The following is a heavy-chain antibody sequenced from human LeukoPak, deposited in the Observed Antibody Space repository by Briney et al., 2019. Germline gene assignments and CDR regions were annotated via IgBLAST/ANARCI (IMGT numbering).Heavy chain of an antibody. Sequence: PSETLSLTCAVSGYSISSGYYWGWIRQPPGKGLEWIGSIYHSGSTYYNPSLKSRVTISVDTSKNQFSLKLSSVTAADTAVYYCARHSGYVTAYYYYYMDVWGKGTTVTVSS. CDR1: GYSISSGYY. D-gene: IGHD5-12*01. V-gene: IGHV4-38-2*01. CDR2: IYHSGST. J-gene: IGHJ6*03. CDR3: ARHSGYVTAYYYYYMDV.